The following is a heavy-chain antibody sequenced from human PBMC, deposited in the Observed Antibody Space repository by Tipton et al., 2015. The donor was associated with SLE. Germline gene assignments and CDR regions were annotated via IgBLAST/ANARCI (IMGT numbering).Heavy chain of an antibody. D-gene: IGHD5-12*01. CDR3: ATNGHGETYEFFTEYLRH. CDR1: GESFGDSY. J-gene: IGHJ1*01. V-gene: IGHV4-31*11. Sequence: TLSLTCAVSGESFGDSYWSWIRQHPGKGLEWIGYIYYSGSTYYNPSLKSRVTISVDTSKNQFSLKLSSVTAADTAVYYCATNGHGETYEFFTEYLRHWGQGTLVTVSS. CDR2: IYYSGST.